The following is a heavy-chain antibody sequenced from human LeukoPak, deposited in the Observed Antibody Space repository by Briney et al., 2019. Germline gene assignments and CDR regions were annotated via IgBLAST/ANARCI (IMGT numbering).Heavy chain of an antibody. CDR2: INAGNGNT. CDR3: VRAGGSGSGYSSGVYYNY. CDR1: GYTFTSYA. D-gene: IGHD6-19*01. J-gene: IGHJ4*02. V-gene: IGHV1-3*01. Sequence: ASVKVSSTASGYTFTSYAMHWVRHAPGQRLEWMGWINAGNGNTKYPHKFPGRVTITRDTSASTAYIELRGLRSEDTAVYYTVRAGGSGSGYSSGVYYNYWGQGALVTVSS.